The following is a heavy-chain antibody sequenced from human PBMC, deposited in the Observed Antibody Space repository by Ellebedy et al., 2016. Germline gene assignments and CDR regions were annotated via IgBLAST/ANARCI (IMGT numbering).Heavy chain of an antibody. CDR1: GGTFSSYA. V-gene: IGHV1-69*04. Sequence: ASVKVSCKASGGTFSSYAISWVRQAPGQGLEWMGRIIPILGIANYAQKFQGRVTITADKSTSTAYMELSSLRSEDTAVYYCARLGISAAQTTVTTDYWGQGTLVTVSS. CDR3: ARLGISAAQTTVTTDY. J-gene: IGHJ4*02. D-gene: IGHD4-17*01. CDR2: IIPILGIA.